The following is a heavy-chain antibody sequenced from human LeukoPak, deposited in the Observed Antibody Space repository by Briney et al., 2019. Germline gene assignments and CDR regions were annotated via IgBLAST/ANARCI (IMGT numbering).Heavy chain of an antibody. D-gene: IGHD6-13*01. CDR2: FDPEDGET. CDR1: GYTITELS. V-gene: IGHV1-24*01. Sequence: ASVKVSCKVSGYTITELSMHWVRQAPGKGLEWMGGFDPEDGETIYAQKFQGRVTMTEDTSTDTAYMELSSLRSEDTAVYYCATGAHTYSSSWYFLSFWYDPWDQGTLVTVSS. J-gene: IGHJ5*02. CDR3: ATGAHTYSSSWYFLSFWYDP.